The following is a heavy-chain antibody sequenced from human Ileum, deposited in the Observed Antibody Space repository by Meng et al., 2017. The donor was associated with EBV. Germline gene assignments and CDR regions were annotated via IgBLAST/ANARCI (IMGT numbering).Heavy chain of an antibody. J-gene: IGHJ4*02. CDR2: TYYRSKWYN. Sequence: QVRLQQSGAGLVKPSHTLSLTRAIPGDSVSSNSAAWNWIRQSPSRGLEWLGRTYYRSKWYNDYAVSVKSRITINPDTSKNQFSLQLNSVTPEDTAVYYCARDSSSSAYSPFDYWGQGTLVTVSS. D-gene: IGHD3-22*01. CDR1: GDSVSSNSAA. CDR3: ARDSSSSAYSPFDY. V-gene: IGHV6-1*01.